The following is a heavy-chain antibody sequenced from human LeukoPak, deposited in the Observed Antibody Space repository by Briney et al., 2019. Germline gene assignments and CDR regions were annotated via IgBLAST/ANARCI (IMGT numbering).Heavy chain of an antibody. J-gene: IGHJ4*02. CDR3: ARVLTDSRGWYHFDY. Sequence: GGSLRLSCAASGFSFSTYTMNWVRQAPGKGPEWVSYITGTSSTIYYADSVKGRFTVSRDNARNSLYLLMNSLRDEDTAVYYCARVLTDSRGWYHFDYWGQGTLVTVSS. V-gene: IGHV3-48*02. D-gene: IGHD6-19*01. CDR2: ITGTSSTI. CDR1: GFSFSTYT.